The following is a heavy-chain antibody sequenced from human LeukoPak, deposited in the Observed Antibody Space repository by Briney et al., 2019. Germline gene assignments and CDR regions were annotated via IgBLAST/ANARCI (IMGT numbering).Heavy chain of an antibody. CDR1: GGFISSYY. Sequence: NTSETLSLTCTVSGGFISSYYWSWIRQPPGKGLEWIGNIYYSGSTNYNPSLKSRVTISVDTSKNQFSLKLSSVTAADTAVYYCARQGYYYDSSGYQYYFDYWGQGTLVTVSS. CDR2: IYYSGST. J-gene: IGHJ4*02. D-gene: IGHD3-22*01. CDR3: ARQGYYYDSSGYQYYFDY. V-gene: IGHV4-59*08.